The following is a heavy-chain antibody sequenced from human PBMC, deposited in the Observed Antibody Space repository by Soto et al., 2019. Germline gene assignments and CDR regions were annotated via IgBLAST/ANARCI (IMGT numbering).Heavy chain of an antibody. V-gene: IGHV3-33*01. J-gene: IGHJ6*01. CDR2: IWYDGTNT. D-gene: IGHD5-18*01. CDR3: ARVEAPLIHSDHYYY. Sequence: QVQLVESGGGVARPGRSLRLACEASGFSFSTYGMHWVRQAPGKGLQWVAVIWYDGTNTYYADSVKGRFTISRDNSKDTLYLEMNNLRAEDTAVYYCARVEAPLIHSDHYYY. CDR1: GFSFSTYG.